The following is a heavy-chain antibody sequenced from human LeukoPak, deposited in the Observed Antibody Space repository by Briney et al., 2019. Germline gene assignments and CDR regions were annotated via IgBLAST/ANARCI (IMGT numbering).Heavy chain of an antibody. J-gene: IGHJ6*03. CDR3: ARGPTVTTVSNYYYYYMDV. V-gene: IGHV1-2*06. Sequence: ASVKVSCKASGYTFTGYYMHWVRQAPGQGLEWMGRINPNSGGTNYAQKFQGRVTMTRDTSISTAYMELSRLRSDDTAVYYCARGPTVTTVSNYYYYYMDVWGKGTTVTVSS. D-gene: IGHD4-11*01. CDR2: INPNSGGT. CDR1: GYTFTGYY.